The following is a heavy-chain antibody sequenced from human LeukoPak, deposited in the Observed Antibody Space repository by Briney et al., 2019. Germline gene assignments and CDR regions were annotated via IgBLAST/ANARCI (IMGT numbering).Heavy chain of an antibody. CDR1: GFTFSSYW. J-gene: IGHJ6*02. Sequence: GGSLRLSCAASGFTFSSYWMSWVRQAPGKGLEWVANIKQDGSEKYYVDSVKGRFTISRDNAKNSLYLQMNSLRTEDTAVYYCGRTAINANNGMDVWGQGTTVTVSS. CDR2: IKQDGSEK. V-gene: IGHV3-7*03. D-gene: IGHD1/OR15-1a*01. CDR3: GRTAINANNGMDV.